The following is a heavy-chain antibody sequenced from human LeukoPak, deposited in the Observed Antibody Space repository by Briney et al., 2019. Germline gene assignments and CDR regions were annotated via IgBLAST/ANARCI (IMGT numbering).Heavy chain of an antibody. V-gene: IGHV4-39*01. J-gene: IGHJ5*02. Sequence: SETLSLTCTVSGDSISSSSYYWGWIRQPPGKGLEWIGSIYYSGSTYYNPSLKSRLTVSVDTSKNQFSLKLSSVTAADTAVYYCARLRRNIANHWGQGTLVTVSS. CDR1: GDSISSSSYY. CDR3: ARLRRNIANH. CDR2: IYYSGST. D-gene: IGHD2/OR15-2a*01.